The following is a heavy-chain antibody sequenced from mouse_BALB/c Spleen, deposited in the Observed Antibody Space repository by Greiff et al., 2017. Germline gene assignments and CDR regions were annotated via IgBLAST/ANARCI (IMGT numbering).Heavy chain of an antibody. CDR3: ARGSSGYVRFAY. Sequence: VQVVESGAELAKPGASVKMSCKASGYTFTSYWMHWVKQRPGQGLEWIGYINPSTGYTEYNQKFKDKATLTADKSSSTAYMQLSSLTSEDSAVYYCARGSSGYVRFAYWGQGTLVTVSA. D-gene: IGHD3-1*01. V-gene: IGHV1-7*01. CDR1: GYTFTSYW. CDR2: INPSTGYT. J-gene: IGHJ3*01.